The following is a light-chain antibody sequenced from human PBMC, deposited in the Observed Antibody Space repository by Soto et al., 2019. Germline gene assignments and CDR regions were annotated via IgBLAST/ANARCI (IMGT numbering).Light chain of an antibody. CDR3: QQYYSSPFT. Sequence: DIVMTQSTDSLGVSLGERATINCKSSQTVLYSCNNKNYLAWYQQKPGKPPKLLIYWASTRESGVPDRFSGSGSGTYFTLTINSLQAEDVAVYYCQQYYSSPFTFGPGTKVDIK. CDR1: QTVLYSCNNKNY. J-gene: IGKJ3*01. V-gene: IGKV4-1*01. CDR2: WAS.